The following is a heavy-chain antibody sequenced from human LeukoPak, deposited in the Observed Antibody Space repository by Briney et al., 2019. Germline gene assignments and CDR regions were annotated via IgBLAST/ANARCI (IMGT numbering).Heavy chain of an antibody. CDR1: GYTFTSYY. V-gene: IGHV1-8*02. Sequence: ASVKVSCKASGYTFTSYYMHWVRQATGQGLEWMGWMNPNSGNTGYAQKFQGRVTMTRNTSISTAYMELSSLRSEDTAVYYCARGQREFDYWGQGTLVTVSS. J-gene: IGHJ4*02. CDR2: MNPNSGNT. CDR3: ARGQREFDY.